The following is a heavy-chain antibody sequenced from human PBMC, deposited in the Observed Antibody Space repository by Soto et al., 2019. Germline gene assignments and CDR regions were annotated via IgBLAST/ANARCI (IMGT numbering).Heavy chain of an antibody. CDR2: IKSKTDGGTI. V-gene: IGHV3-15*07. CDR1: DRSFSNAY. D-gene: IGHD2-15*01. Sequence: EVQLVESGGGLVKPGESLRLSCAASDRSFSNAYINWVRQAPGKGLEWVGRIKSKTDGGTIDYAAPVKGRFIISRDDSSNTVYLQMNSLKTEDTAVYYCTTRGALGYWGQGTLVTVSS. J-gene: IGHJ4*02. CDR3: TTRGALGY.